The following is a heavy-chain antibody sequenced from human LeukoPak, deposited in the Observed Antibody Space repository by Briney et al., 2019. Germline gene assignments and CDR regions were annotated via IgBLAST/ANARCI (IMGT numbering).Heavy chain of an antibody. CDR3: ERGIKATVTTYYYYGKDV. J-gene: IGHJ6*02. CDR1: GGSISSYY. V-gene: IGHV4-59*12. Sequence: SETLSLTCTVSGGSISSYYWSWIRQPPGKGLEWIGYIYYSGSTNYNPSLKSRVTISVDTSKNQFSLKLSSVTAADTSVYYCERGIKATVTTYYYYGKDVWGQGTKVTVSS. CDR2: IYYSGST. D-gene: IGHD4-17*01.